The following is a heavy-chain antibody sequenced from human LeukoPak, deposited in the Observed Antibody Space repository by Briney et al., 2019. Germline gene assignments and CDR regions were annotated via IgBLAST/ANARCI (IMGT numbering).Heavy chain of an antibody. CDR2: IYTSGST. CDR3: ARDRYYYDSSGYYDHWYFDL. Sequence: SETLSLTCTVSGGSISSGSYYWSWIRQPAGKGLEWLGRIYTSGSTNYNPSLKSRVTISVDTSKNQFSLKLSSVTAADTAVYYCARDRYYYDSSGYYDHWYFDLWGRGTLVTVSS. V-gene: IGHV4-61*02. CDR1: GGSISSGSYY. J-gene: IGHJ2*01. D-gene: IGHD3-22*01.